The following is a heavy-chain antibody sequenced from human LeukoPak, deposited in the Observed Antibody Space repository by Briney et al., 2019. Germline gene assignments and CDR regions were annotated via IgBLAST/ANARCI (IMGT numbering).Heavy chain of an antibody. J-gene: IGHJ4*02. D-gene: IGHD6-13*01. V-gene: IGHV4-4*07. CDR2: IYPSGST. CDR1: GGSISSYY. CDR3: AGYSSRGDYFDY. Sequence: SETLSLTCTVSGGSISSYYWSWIRQPAGKGLEWIGRIYPSGSTNYNPSLKSRVTMSVDTSKNQFSLKLSSVTAADTAVYYCAGYSSRGDYFDYWGQGTLVTDSS.